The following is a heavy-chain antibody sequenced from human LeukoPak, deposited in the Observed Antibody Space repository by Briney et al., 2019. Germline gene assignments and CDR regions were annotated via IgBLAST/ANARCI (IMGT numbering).Heavy chain of an antibody. Sequence: GGSLRLSCAASGFTFSNAWMSWVRQAPGKGLEWVGRIKSKTDGGTTDYAAPVKGRFTISRDDSKNTLYLQMNSLKTEDTAVYYCTTDYHAQGLWPKHDAFDIWGQGTMVTVSS. J-gene: IGHJ3*02. CDR1: GFTFSNAW. CDR2: IKSKTDGGTT. CDR3: TTDYHAQGLWPKHDAFDI. V-gene: IGHV3-15*01. D-gene: IGHD5-18*01.